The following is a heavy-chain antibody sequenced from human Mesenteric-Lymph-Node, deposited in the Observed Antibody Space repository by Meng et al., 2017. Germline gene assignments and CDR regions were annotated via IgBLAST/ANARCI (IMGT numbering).Heavy chain of an antibody. Sequence: SVKVSCKASGGTFSSYAISWVRQAPGQGLEWMGGIIPIFGTANYAQKFQGRVTITADESTSTAYMELSSLRSEDTAVYYCAAKRDRSDAFDIWGQGTMVTVSS. J-gene: IGHJ3*02. V-gene: IGHV1-69*13. CDR3: AAKRDRSDAFDI. CDR1: GGTFSSYA. CDR2: IIPIFGTA.